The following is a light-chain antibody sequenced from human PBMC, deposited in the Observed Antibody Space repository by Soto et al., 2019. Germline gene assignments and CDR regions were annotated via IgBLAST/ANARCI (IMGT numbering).Light chain of an antibody. CDR1: SSDVGGYNY. Sequence: QSALTQPPSASGSPGRSVTISCTGTSSDVGGYNYVSWYQQHPGRAPKLMIYEVSKRPSGVPDRFSGSKSGNTASLTVSGLQTEDEADYYCSSYAGSNNQVFGTGTKLTVL. CDR3: SSYAGSNNQV. J-gene: IGLJ1*01. V-gene: IGLV2-8*01. CDR2: EVS.